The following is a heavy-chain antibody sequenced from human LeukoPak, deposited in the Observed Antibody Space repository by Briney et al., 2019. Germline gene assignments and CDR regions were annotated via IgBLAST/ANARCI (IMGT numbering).Heavy chain of an antibody. J-gene: IGHJ4*02. D-gene: IGHD7-27*01. CDR2: ITTGSTDI. CDR3: ARDLPGVPIDH. CDR1: GFTFSTYN. V-gene: IGHV3-21*06. Sequence: VGSLRLSCAASGFTFSTYNMNWIRQAPGKGLEWVSSITTGSTDIYYADSLTGRFTISRDDAKNSVYLQMNSLRVEDTAVYYCARDLPGVPIDHWGQGILVTVSS.